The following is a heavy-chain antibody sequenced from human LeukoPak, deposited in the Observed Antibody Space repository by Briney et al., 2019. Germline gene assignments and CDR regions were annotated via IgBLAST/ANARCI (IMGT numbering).Heavy chain of an antibody. V-gene: IGHV3-53*01. CDR3: ARDRRCSGGSCSGL. CDR1: GLTVSNNY. Sequence: PGGSLRLSCAASGLTVSNNYMKWVRQAPGEGLERGSLIYSGGSTYYADSVKGRFTISRDNPKNTVYLQMNNLRAEDTAVYYCARDRRCSGGSCSGLWGQGTLVTVSS. CDR2: IYSGGST. D-gene: IGHD2-15*01. J-gene: IGHJ4*02.